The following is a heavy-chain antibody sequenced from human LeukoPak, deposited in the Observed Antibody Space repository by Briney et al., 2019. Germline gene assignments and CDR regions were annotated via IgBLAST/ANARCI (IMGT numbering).Heavy chain of an antibody. Sequence: PSETLSLTCSVSGYFITSGFYWGWIRQPPGKGLEWIGSIHHSGSTYYNPSLKSRVTISADTSKNHFFLKLSSVTAADTAMYYCARDDDTYQLRFWGQGTLVTVSS. V-gene: IGHV4-38-2*02. CDR2: IHHSGST. D-gene: IGHD2-2*01. CDR1: GYFITSGFY. J-gene: IGHJ4*02. CDR3: ARDDDTYQLRF.